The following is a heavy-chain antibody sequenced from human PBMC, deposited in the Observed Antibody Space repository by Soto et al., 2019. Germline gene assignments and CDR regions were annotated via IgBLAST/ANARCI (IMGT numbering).Heavy chain of an antibody. CDR1: GFTFSSYA. J-gene: IGHJ6*02. Sequence: QVQLVESGGGVVQPGRSLRLSCAASGFTFSSYAMHWVRQAPGKGLEWVAVISYDGSNKYYADSVTGRFTISRDNSKNTLYLQMNSLRAEDTAVYYCARSETIEYSSSSAYYYGMDVWCQGTTVTVSS. D-gene: IGHD6-6*01. CDR2: ISYDGSNK. V-gene: IGHV3-30-3*01. CDR3: ARSETIEYSSSSAYYYGMDV.